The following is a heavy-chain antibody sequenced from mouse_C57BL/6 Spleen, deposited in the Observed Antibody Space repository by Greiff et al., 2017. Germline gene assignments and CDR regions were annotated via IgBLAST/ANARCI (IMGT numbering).Heavy chain of an antibody. D-gene: IGHD2-1*01. V-gene: IGHV1-42*01. J-gene: IGHJ4*01. CDR3: ARYGNYRYYYAMDY. Sequence: EVQLQQSGPELVKPGASVKISCKASGYSFTGYYMNWVKQSPDKSLEWIGEINPSTGGTTYNQKFKAKATLTVDKASSTAYMQLKSLTSEDSAVDYCARYGNYRYYYAMDYWGQGTSVTVSS. CDR2: INPSTGGT. CDR1: GYSFTGYY.